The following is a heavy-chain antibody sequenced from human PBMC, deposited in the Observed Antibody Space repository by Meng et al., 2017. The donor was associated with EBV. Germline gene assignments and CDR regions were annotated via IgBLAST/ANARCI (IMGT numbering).Heavy chain of an antibody. J-gene: IGHJ5*02. CDR2: INPNSGGT. CDR1: GYTFTGYY. Sequence: QVRLGKSGAEVKKPGASVKVSCKDSGYTFTGYYMHWVRQAPGQGLEWMGRINPNSGGTNYAQKFQGRVTMTRDTSISTAYMELSRLRSDDTAVYYCAKGADLAAAGTFWFDPWGQGTLVTVSS. D-gene: IGHD6-13*01. CDR3: AKGADLAAAGTFWFDP. V-gene: IGHV1-2*06.